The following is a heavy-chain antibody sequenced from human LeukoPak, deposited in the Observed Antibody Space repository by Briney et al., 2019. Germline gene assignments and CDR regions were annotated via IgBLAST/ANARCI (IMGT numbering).Heavy chain of an antibody. D-gene: IGHD7-27*01. Sequence: GGSLRLSCAASGFTSSSYWMSWVRQAPGKGLEWVANIKQDGSEEYYVDSVKGRFTISRDNAKNSLYLQMHSLRAEDTAVYYCARKDWGLGFDYWGQGTLVTVSS. J-gene: IGHJ4*02. CDR1: GFTSSSYW. V-gene: IGHV3-7*01. CDR3: ARKDWGLGFDY. CDR2: IKQDGSEE.